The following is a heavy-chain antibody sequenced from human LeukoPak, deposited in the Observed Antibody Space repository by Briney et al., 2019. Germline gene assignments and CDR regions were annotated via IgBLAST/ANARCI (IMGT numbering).Heavy chain of an antibody. Sequence: GGSLRLSCAASGFTFSSYEMNWVRQAPGKGLEWVSYISSSGSTIYYADSVKGRFTISRDNAKNSLYLQMNSLRAEDTAVYYCARDFGPVVAKWTLDYWGQGTLDTVSS. CDR2: ISSSGSTI. V-gene: IGHV3-48*03. CDR3: ARDFGPVVAKWTLDY. CDR1: GFTFSSYE. J-gene: IGHJ4*02. D-gene: IGHD2-15*01.